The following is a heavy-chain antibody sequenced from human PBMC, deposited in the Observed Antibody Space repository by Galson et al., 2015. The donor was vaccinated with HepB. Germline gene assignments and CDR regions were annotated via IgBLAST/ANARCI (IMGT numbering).Heavy chain of an antibody. CDR2: ISSSSSYI. Sequence: SLRLSCAASGFTFSSYSMNWVRQAPGKGLEWVSSISSSSSYIYYADSVKGRFTISRDNAKNSLYLQMNSLRSEDTAVYYCARDSSSWSLQRYYYMDVWGKGTTVTVSS. J-gene: IGHJ6*03. CDR3: ARDSSSWSLQRYYYMDV. CDR1: GFTFSSYS. D-gene: IGHD6-13*01. V-gene: IGHV3-21*04.